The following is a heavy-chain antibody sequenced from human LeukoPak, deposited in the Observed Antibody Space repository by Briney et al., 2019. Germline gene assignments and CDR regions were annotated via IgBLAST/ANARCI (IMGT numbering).Heavy chain of an antibody. CDR2: INHSGST. CDR1: GGSFSGYY. D-gene: IGHD3-10*01. CDR3: ARTKVRGRFDY. J-gene: IGHJ4*02. Sequence: SETLPLTCAVYGGSFSGYYWSWIRQPPGKGLEWIGEINHSGSTNYNPSLKSRVTISVDTSKNQFSLKLSSVTAADTAVYYCARTKVRGRFDYWGQGTLVTVSS. V-gene: IGHV4-34*01.